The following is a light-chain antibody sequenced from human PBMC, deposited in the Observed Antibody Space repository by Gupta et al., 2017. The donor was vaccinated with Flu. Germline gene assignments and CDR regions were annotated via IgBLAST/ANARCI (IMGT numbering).Light chain of an antibody. CDR1: SSDVGAYDY. CDR3: SSYTITSTLWV. J-gene: IGLJ3*02. V-gene: IGLV2-14*01. CDR2: EVN. Sequence: QSALTQPASVSGSPGQSITISCTGTSSDVGAYDYVSWYQQHPGKAPKLMIYEVNNRPSRVSNRFSGSKDGNTASLTISGLQAEDESDYYCSSYTITSTLWVFGGGTKLTVL.